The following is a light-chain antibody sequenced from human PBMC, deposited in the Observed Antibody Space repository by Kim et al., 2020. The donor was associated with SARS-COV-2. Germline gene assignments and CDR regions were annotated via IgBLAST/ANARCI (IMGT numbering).Light chain of an antibody. J-gene: IGKJ1*01. CDR1: QSVSSN. CDR3: QEYNYLVG. V-gene: IGKV3-15*01. Sequence: EIVMTQSPATLSVSPGERATLSCRASQSVSSNLAWYQQKPGQAPRLLIYGASTRATGIPARFSGSGSGTEFTLTISSLQSEDFAVYYCQEYNYLVGFGQGTKVGIK. CDR2: GAS.